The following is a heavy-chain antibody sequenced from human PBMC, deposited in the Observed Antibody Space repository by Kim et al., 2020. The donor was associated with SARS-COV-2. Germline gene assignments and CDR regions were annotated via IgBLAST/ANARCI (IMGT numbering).Heavy chain of an antibody. CDR2: INHSGST. CDR1: GGSFRGYY. D-gene: IGHD2-15*01. Sequence: SETLSLTCAVYGGSFRGYYWSWIRQPPGKGLEWIGEINHSGSTNYNPSLKSRVTISVDTSKNQFSLKPSSVTAADTAVYYCARDAGAAHFDYWGQGTLVT. CDR3: ARDAGAAHFDY. J-gene: IGHJ4*02. V-gene: IGHV4-34*01.